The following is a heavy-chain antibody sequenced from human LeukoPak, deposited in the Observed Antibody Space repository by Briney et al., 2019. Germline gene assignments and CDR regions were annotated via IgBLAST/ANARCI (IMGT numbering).Heavy chain of an antibody. CDR2: IYYSGST. CDR1: GGYISSYY. Sequence: SETLSLTCTVSGGYISSYYWGWIRQPPGKGLEWIGYIYYSGSTNYNPSLKSRVTISVDTSKNQFSLKLSSVTAADSAVHYCARARSGSSPPTYYYYMDVWGKGTTVTVSS. D-gene: IGHD3-10*01. J-gene: IGHJ6*03. CDR3: ARARSGSSPPTYYYYMDV. V-gene: IGHV4-59*01.